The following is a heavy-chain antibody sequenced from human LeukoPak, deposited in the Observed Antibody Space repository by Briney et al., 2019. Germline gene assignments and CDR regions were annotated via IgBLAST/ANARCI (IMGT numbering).Heavy chain of an antibody. J-gene: IGHJ4*02. CDR1: GGTFSSDA. D-gene: IGHD2-15*01. CDR2: IIPIFGTA. CDR3: ARDQDCSSGSCYWH. Sequence: SVNVSCKASGGTFSSDAISWVRQTPGQGLEWRGGIIPIFGTANYAQKFQGRVTITADESTSTAYMELSSPRSEDTAVYYCARDQDCSSGSCYWHWGQGTLVTVSS. V-gene: IGHV1-69*13.